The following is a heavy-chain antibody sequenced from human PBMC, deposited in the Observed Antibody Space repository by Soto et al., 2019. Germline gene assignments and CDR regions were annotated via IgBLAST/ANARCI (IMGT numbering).Heavy chain of an antibody. CDR2: SWYDGKT. V-gene: IGHV3-33*01. J-gene: IGHJ6*02. CDR3: ARVRNNNDKRLDV. D-gene: IGHD2-8*01. Sequence: QEQLVESGGGMVHPGTSLRLSCVTSGITLAAHGMHWVRQAPDKGLEWVALSWYDGKTFYGDSVKGRFTISRDTSTVFLDMRSLRPDDTAVYFCARVRNNNDKRLDVWGQGTTVIVS. CDR1: GITLAAHG.